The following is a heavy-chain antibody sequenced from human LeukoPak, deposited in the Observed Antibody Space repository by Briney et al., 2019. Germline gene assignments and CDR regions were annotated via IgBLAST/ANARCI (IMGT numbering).Heavy chain of an antibody. D-gene: IGHD5-18*01. J-gene: IGHJ6*03. CDR3: ARDGLSVDTAMEAGLHYYYMDV. V-gene: IGHV3-7*01. CDR1: GFTFSSYW. Sequence: PGGSLRLSCAASGFTFSSYWMSWVRQAPGKGLEWVANIKQDGSEKYYVDSVKGRFTISRDNAKNSLYLQMNSLRAEDTAVYYCARDGLSVDTAMEAGLHYYYMDVWGKGTTVTVSS. CDR2: IKQDGSEK.